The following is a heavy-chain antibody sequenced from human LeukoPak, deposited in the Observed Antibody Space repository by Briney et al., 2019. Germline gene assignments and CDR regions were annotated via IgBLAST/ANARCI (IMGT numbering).Heavy chain of an antibody. CDR1: GGSISSYY. CDR3: ARERDSSSLLIAFDI. J-gene: IGHJ3*02. V-gene: IGHV4-4*07. D-gene: IGHD6-13*01. Sequence: PSETLSLTCTVSGGSISSYYWSWIRQPAGKGLEWIGRIYTSGSTNYNPSLKSRVTMSVDTSKNQFSLKLSSVTAADTAVYYCARERDSSSLLIAFDIWGQGTMVTVSS. CDR2: IYTSGST.